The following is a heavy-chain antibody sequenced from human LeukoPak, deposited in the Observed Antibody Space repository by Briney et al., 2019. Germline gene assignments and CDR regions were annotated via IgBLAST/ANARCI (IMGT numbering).Heavy chain of an antibody. CDR1: GFTFSSYA. J-gene: IGHJ4*02. CDR2: ISGSGGST. Sequence: GGSPRLSCAASGFTFSSYAMSWVRQAPGNGLEWVSAISGSGGSTYYADSVKGRFTIPRDNSKNTLYLQMNSLRAEDTAVYYCAKDLTAVAGLFDYWGQGTLVTVSS. CDR3: AKDLTAVAGLFDY. D-gene: IGHD6-19*01. V-gene: IGHV3-23*01.